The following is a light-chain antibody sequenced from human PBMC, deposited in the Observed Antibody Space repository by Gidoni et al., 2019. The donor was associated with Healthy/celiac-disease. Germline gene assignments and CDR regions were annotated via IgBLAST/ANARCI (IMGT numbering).Light chain of an antibody. J-gene: IGLJ3*02. CDR3: QVWDSSIWV. CDR1: NIGSKN. Sequence: SYEVTQPLSVSVALGQTARLICGGNNIGSKNVHWYQQKPGQAPVLVIYRDSNRPSGIPERFSGSNSGNTATLTISRAQAGDEADYYCQVWDSSIWVFGGGTKLTVL. V-gene: IGLV3-9*01. CDR2: RDS.